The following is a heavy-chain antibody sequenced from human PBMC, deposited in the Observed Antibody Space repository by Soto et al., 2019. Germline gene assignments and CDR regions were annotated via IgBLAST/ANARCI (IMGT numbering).Heavy chain of an antibody. CDR1: GYTFTNYD. CDR3: ARTAGDLDY. J-gene: IGHJ4*02. V-gene: IGHV1-8*01. CDR2: TNPKSGYT. D-gene: IGHD4-17*01. Sequence: QVQLVQSGAEVKKPGALVKVSCKTSGYTFTNYDINWVRQATGQGLEWMGWTNPKSGYTGSAQKFQGRVTMTRDSSIRTAYMELHSLTSEDTAVYYCARTAGDLDYWGQGTLITVSS.